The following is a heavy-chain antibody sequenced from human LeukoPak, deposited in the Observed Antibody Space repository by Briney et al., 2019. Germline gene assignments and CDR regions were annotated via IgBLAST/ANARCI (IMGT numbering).Heavy chain of an antibody. J-gene: IGHJ4*02. D-gene: IGHD1-26*01. V-gene: IGHV3-23*01. Sequence: SGGSLRLSCAASGFTFSSHAMSWVRQAPGKGLEWVSAISGSGGSTYYADSVKGRFTISRDDSKNTLYLQMNSLRADDTAVYYCAKDLGRYRNNFFDYWGQGNLVTVSS. CDR2: ISGSGGST. CDR3: AKDLGRYRNNFFDY. CDR1: GFTFSSHA.